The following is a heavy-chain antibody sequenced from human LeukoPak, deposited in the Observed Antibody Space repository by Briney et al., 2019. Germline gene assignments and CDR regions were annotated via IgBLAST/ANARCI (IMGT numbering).Heavy chain of an antibody. CDR3: ARRSGYVFDY. Sequence: PSETLSLTCTVSGGSISSSSYYWGWIRQPPGKGLEWIGSIYYSGSTYYNPSLKSRVTISVDTSKNQFSLKLSSVTAADTAVYYCARRSGYVFDYWGQGTLVTVSS. CDR1: GGSISSSSYY. J-gene: IGHJ4*02. CDR2: IYYSGST. D-gene: IGHD3-22*01. V-gene: IGHV4-39*01.